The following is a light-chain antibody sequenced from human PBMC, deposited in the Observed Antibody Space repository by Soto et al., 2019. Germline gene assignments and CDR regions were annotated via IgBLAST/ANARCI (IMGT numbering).Light chain of an antibody. CDR3: QQYNNWPPYT. CDR1: QSVSSY. Sequence: EIVLTQSPATLSLSPGERATLSCRASQSVSSYLAWYQQRPGQAPRLLIYDASNRATGVPARFSGSGSGTEFTLTISSLQSEDFAVYYCQQYNNWPPYTFGQGTKVDI. J-gene: IGKJ2*01. CDR2: DAS. V-gene: IGKV3-11*01.